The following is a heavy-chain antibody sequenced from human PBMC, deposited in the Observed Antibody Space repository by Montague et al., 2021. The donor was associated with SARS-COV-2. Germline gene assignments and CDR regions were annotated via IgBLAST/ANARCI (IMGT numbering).Heavy chain of an antibody. V-gene: IGHV4-34*01. CDR1: GGSFSGHY. CDR2: INHSGST. D-gene: IGHD3-10*01. CDR3: ARGARQGYGFRLGSFDY. Sequence: SETLSLTCAVYGGSFSGHYWNWIRQPPGKGLEWIGEINHSGSTNNNPSLKSRVTMSVDTSKNQFSLKLSSVTAADTAVYYCARGARQGYGFRLGSFDYWGQGTLVTESS. J-gene: IGHJ4*02.